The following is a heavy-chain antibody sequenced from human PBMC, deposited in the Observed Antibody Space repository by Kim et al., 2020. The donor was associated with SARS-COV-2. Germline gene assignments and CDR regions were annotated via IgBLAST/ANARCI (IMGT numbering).Heavy chain of an antibody. J-gene: IGHJ5*02. CDR3: ARGVSSAWTLRAWFDP. Sequence: SETLSLTSVVSGASISSSSCWSWVRQPPGKGLEWIGEVDHSGTTSYNVSLKSRVTISVDKSKNQFSLRLNSVSAADTAVYYCARGVSSAWTLRAWFDPWGQGTLVTVSP. CDR1: GASISSSSC. D-gene: IGHD3-22*01. V-gene: IGHV4-4*02. CDR2: VDHSGTT.